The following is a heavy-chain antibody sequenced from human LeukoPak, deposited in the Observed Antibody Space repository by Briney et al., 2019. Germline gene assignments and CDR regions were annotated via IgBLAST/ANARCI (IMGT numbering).Heavy chain of an antibody. CDR1: GGSISSSSYY. Sequence: SETLSLTCTVSGGSISSSSYYWGWIRQPPGKGLEWIGSIYYSGSTYYNPSLKGRVTISVDTSKNQFSLKLSSVTAADTAVYYCARQEATIRTNFDYWGQGTLVTVSS. D-gene: IGHD5-12*01. CDR2: IYYSGST. J-gene: IGHJ4*02. CDR3: ARQEATIRTNFDY. V-gene: IGHV4-39*01.